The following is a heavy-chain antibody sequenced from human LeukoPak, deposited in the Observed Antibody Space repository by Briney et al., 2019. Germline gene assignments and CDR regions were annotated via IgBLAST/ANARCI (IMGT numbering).Heavy chain of an antibody. V-gene: IGHV3-30*01. Sequence: PGRSLRLSCAASGFTFSSYAMHWVRQAPGKGLEWVAVISYDGSNKYYADSVKGRFTISRDNSKNTLYLQMNSLRAEDTAVYYCARDRGKGPPAFFYYYYMDVWGKGTTVTVSS. CDR3: ARDRGKGPPAFFYYYYMDV. CDR2: ISYDGSNK. D-gene: IGHD1-14*01. CDR1: GFTFSSYA. J-gene: IGHJ6*03.